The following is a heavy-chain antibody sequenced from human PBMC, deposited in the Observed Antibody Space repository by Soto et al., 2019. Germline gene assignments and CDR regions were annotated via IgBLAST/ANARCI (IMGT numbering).Heavy chain of an antibody. CDR1: GYTFTSYG. D-gene: IGHD3-16*02. Sequence: ASVKVSCKASGYTFTSYGISWVRQAPGQGLEWMGWISTSKGDAGYAQKLQGRVTMTTDTSTSTAYMELSSLRSEDTAVYYCARGFPLWFDPWGQGTLVTVSS. CDR2: ISTSKGDA. CDR3: ARGFPLWFDP. V-gene: IGHV1-18*01. J-gene: IGHJ5*02.